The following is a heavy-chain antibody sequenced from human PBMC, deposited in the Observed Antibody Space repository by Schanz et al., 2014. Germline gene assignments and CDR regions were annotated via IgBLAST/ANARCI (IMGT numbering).Heavy chain of an antibody. J-gene: IGHJ4*02. CDR3: ARRGIGGTYYREPFDY. CDR1: GGSISSSSYY. CDR2: IYASGGT. Sequence: QLQLQESGPGLVKPSETLSLTCTVSGGSISSSSYYWGWIRQPPGKGLEWIGSIYASGGTYYNPSLRGRVTIPVDPSKTLFPRGLSSVTAADTAVYFCARRGIGGTYYREPFDYWGQGTLVTVSS. V-gene: IGHV4-39*01. D-gene: IGHD1-26*01.